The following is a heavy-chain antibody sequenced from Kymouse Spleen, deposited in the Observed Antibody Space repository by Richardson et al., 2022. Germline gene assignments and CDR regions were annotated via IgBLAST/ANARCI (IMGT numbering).Heavy chain of an antibody. CDR2: IKQDGSEK. Sequence: EVQLVESGGGLVQPGGSLRLSCAASGFTFSSYWMSWVRQAPGKGLEWVANIKQDGSEKYYVDSVKGRFTISRDNAKNSLYLQMNSLRAEDTAVYYCARLYYDILTGYTHFDYWGQGTLVTVSS. D-gene: IGHD3-9*01. J-gene: IGHJ4*02. V-gene: IGHV3-7*01. CDR1: GFTFSSYW. CDR3: ARLYYDILTGYTHFDY.